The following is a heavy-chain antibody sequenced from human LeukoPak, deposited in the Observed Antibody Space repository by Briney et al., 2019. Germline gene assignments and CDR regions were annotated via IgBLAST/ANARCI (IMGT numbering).Heavy chain of an antibody. D-gene: IGHD6-13*01. V-gene: IGHV3-48*04. CDR2: ISSSGSTI. J-gene: IGHJ4*02. CDR3: AKGAAAARYFDY. CDR1: GFTFSSYG. Sequence: GGSLRLSCAASGFTFSSYGMHWVRQAPGKGLEWVSYISSSGSTIYYADSVKGRFTISRDNAKNSLYLQMNSLRAEDTAVYYCAKGAAAARYFDYWGQGTLVTVSS.